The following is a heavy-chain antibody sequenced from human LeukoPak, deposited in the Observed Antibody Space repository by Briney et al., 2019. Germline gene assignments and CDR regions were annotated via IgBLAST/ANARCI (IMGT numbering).Heavy chain of an antibody. D-gene: IGHD1-26*01. CDR3: ARDTYSGSYGAPYFDY. V-gene: IGHV3-30-3*01. CDR2: ISYDGSNK. CDR1: GFTFSSYA. Sequence: GGSLRLSCAASGFTFSSYAMHWVRQAPGKGLEWVAVISYDGSNKYYADSVKGRFTISRDNSKNTLYLQMNSLRAEDTAVCYCARDTYSGSYGAPYFDYWGQGTLVTVSS. J-gene: IGHJ4*02.